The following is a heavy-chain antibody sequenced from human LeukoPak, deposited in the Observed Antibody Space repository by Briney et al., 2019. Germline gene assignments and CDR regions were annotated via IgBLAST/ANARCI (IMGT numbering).Heavy chain of an antibody. CDR3: ARLSTIDGMDV. J-gene: IGHJ6*02. D-gene: IGHD3-3*01. CDR2: INHSGST. Sequence: SETLSLTCAVYGGSFSGYYWSWIRQPPGKGLEWIGEINHSGSTNYNPSLKSRVTISVDRSKNQFSLKLSSVTAADTAVYYCARLSTIDGMDVWGQGTTVTVSS. CDR1: GGSFSGYY. V-gene: IGHV4-34*01.